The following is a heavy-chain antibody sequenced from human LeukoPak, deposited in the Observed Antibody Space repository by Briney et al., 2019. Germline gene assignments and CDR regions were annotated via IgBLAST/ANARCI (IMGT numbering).Heavy chain of an antibody. CDR1: GGSISSYY. Sequence: KTSETLSLTCTVSGGSISSYYWSWIRQPAGKGLEWIGRIYTSGSTNYNPSLKSRVTMSVDTSKNQFSLKLSSVTAADTAVYYCAKNYDFWCGPRVIGQNWFDPWGQGTLVTVSS. V-gene: IGHV4-4*07. CDR3: AKNYDFWCGPRVIGQNWFDP. CDR2: IYTSGST. J-gene: IGHJ5*02. D-gene: IGHD3-3*01.